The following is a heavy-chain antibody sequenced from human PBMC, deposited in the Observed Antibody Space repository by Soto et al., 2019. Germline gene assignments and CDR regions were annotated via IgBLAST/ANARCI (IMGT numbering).Heavy chain of an antibody. J-gene: IGHJ4*02. Sequence: QVQLVESGGGVVQPGRSLRLSCAASGFTFSTYAMQWVRQAPGKGLEWVAVISYDGSNKYYADSVKGRFTISRDKSKNTLYLQMNSLRPEDTAVYYCARPDYGSGSYPDYWGQGTLVTVSS. CDR3: ARPDYGSGSYPDY. CDR1: GFTFSTYA. D-gene: IGHD3-10*01. CDR2: ISYDGSNK. V-gene: IGHV3-30-3*01.